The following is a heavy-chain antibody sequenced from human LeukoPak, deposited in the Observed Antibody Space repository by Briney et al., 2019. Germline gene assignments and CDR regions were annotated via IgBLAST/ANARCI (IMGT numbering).Heavy chain of an antibody. CDR2: ISYDGSNK. CDR1: GFTFSSYG. J-gene: IGHJ4*02. D-gene: IGHD3-22*01. Sequence: GGSLRLSCAASGFTFSSYGMHWVRQAPGKGLEWVAVISYDGSNKYHADSVKGRFTISRDNSKNTLYLQMNSLRAEDTAVYYCAKVHYYDSNYYFDYWGQGTLVTVSS. CDR3: AKVHYYDSNYYFDY. V-gene: IGHV3-30*18.